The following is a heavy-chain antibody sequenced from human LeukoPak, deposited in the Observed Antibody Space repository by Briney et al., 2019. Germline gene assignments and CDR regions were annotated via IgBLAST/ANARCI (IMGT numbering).Heavy chain of an antibody. CDR2: VSYDDTNK. J-gene: IGHJ4*02. CDR1: GFTFTKYA. CDR3: ARDCSSATCYAAFDY. V-gene: IGHV3-30-3*01. Sequence: GGSLRLSCVASGFTFTKYAMDWVRQAPGKGLEWVASVSYDDTNKAYSDSVKGRFTVSRDKSNNTLYLQMNSLRAEDTGVYYCARDCSSATCYAAFDYWGQGTLVTVSS. D-gene: IGHD2-2*01.